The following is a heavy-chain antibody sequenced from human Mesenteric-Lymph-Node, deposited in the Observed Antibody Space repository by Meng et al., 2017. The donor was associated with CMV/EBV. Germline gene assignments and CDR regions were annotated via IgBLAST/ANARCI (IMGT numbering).Heavy chain of an antibody. Sequence: GGSLRLSCAASGFTFSSYSMNWVRQAPGKGLEWVSSISSSSSYIYYADSVKGRFTISRDYAKNSLYLQMNSLRVEDMAVYYCAREGSLVLEHNYFDYWGQGTLVTVSS. CDR2: ISSSSSYI. CDR3: AREGSLVLEHNYFDY. D-gene: IGHD1/OR15-1a*01. V-gene: IGHV3-21*01. J-gene: IGHJ4*02. CDR1: GFTFSSYS.